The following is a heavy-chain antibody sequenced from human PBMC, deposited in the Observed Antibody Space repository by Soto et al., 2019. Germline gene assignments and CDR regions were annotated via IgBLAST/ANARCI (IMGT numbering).Heavy chain of an antibody. CDR2: IIPIFGTA. CDR3: ASEEGGSPHDAFDI. J-gene: IGHJ3*02. V-gene: IGHV1-69*12. Sequence: QVQLVQSGAEVKKPGSSVKVSCKASGGTFSSYAISWVRQAPGQGLEWMGGIIPIFGTANYAQKFQGRVTITADESTSTAYMERSSLRSEDTAVYYCASEEGGSPHDAFDIWGQGTMVTVSS. D-gene: IGHD1-26*01. CDR1: GGTFSSYA.